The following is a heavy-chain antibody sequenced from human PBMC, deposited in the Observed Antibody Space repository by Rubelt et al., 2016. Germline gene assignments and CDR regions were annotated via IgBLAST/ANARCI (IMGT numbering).Heavy chain of an antibody. CDR2: ISGSGGST. V-gene: IGHV3-23*01. Sequence: VRQAQGKGLEWVSAISGSGGSTYYADSVKGRFTISRDNSKNTLYLQMNSLRAEDTAVYYCARTYRRAWGMDVWGQGTTVTVSS. D-gene: IGHD3-16*02. J-gene: IGHJ6*02. CDR3: ARTYRRAWGMDV.